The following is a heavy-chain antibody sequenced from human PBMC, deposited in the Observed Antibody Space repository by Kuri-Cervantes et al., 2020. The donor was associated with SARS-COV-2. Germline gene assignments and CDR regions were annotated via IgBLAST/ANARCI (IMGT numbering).Heavy chain of an antibody. CDR1: GFSFSTHG. CDR3: AKVRVASYTYGYGFDY. J-gene: IGHJ4*02. Sequence: GESLKISCAASGFSFSTHGMHWVRQAPGKGLEWVAVISHDGARTHYADSVRGRFTVSRDTSKNTLFLQMNSLRAEDTAVYYCAKVRVASYTYGYGFDYWGQRTVVTVSS. V-gene: IGHV3-30*18. D-gene: IGHD5-18*01. CDR2: ISHDGART.